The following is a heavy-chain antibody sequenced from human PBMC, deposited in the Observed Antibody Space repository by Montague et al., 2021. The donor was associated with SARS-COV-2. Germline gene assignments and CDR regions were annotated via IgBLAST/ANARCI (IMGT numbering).Heavy chain of an antibody. Sequence: SDTQSLTCTVSGGSISSSTYYWGWIRQPPGKGLEWIGSIYYSGTTYYNPSLKSRVTISVDTSKNQFSLKLSSVTAADTAVYYCARQGGYCSGGSCYGPFDYWGQGTLVTVSS. D-gene: IGHD2-15*01. V-gene: IGHV4-39*01. CDR1: GGSISSSTYY. J-gene: IGHJ4*02. CDR3: ARQGGYCSGGSCYGPFDY. CDR2: IYYSGTT.